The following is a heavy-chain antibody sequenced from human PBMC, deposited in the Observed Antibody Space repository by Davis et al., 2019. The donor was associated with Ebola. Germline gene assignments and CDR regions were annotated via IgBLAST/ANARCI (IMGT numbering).Heavy chain of an antibody. CDR1: GFTFSSYS. CDR2: ISSSSSYI. J-gene: IGHJ6*02. V-gene: IGHV3-21*01. D-gene: IGHD3-3*01. CDR3: ARVDGGLEWLLEAYYYYYGMDV. Sequence: PGGSLRLSCAASGFTFSSYSMNWVRQAPGKGLEWVSSISSSSSYIYYADSVKGRFTISRDNAKNSLYLQMNSLRAEDTAVYYCARVDGGLEWLLEAYYYYYGMDVWGQGTTVTVSS.